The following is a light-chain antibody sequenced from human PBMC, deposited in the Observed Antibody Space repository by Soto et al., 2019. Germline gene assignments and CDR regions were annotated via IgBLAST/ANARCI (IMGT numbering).Light chain of an antibody. V-gene: IGKV1-39*01. Sequence: DIQLTQSPSSLSASVGDRVTITCRASQSISTSLNWYQQKPGKAPNLLIFTSSNLESGVPSRFSGSGSGTDFTLTISSLQPEDFATYYCQQYSTFSLTFGQGTKVDIK. CDR2: TSS. CDR1: QSISTS. CDR3: QQYSTFSLT. J-gene: IGKJ1*01.